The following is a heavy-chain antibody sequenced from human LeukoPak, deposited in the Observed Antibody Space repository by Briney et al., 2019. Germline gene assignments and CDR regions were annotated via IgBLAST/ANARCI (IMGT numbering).Heavy chain of an antibody. Sequence: GGSLRLSCAVSGFTFSSSGMTWVRQAPGKGLEWVAHINEDGSDKYYVDSVTGRFSISRDNTKNSLYLQMSSLRAEDTAVYYCASWSNAWEFDYWGQGTLVSVSS. V-gene: IGHV3-7*05. J-gene: IGHJ4*02. CDR3: ASWSNAWEFDY. CDR2: INEDGSDK. D-gene: IGHD1-26*01. CDR1: GFTFSSSG.